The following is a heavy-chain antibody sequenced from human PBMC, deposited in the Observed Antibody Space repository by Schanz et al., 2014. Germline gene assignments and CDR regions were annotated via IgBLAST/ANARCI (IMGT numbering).Heavy chain of an antibody. D-gene: IGHD2-2*01. J-gene: IGHJ5*02. CDR3: AIEICRGTRCGPRYDP. CDR1: GYTFTAYY. Sequence: QVQLVQSGAEVKKPGASVKVSCKASGYTFTAYYFHWVRQAPGQGLEWMGCIDPNSGGTIYKEELQGRVSMSRDTSISTAYMELGRLGSDDTAIYYCAIEICRGTRCGPRYDPWGQGTLVTVSS. CDR2: IDPNSGGT. V-gene: IGHV1-2*02.